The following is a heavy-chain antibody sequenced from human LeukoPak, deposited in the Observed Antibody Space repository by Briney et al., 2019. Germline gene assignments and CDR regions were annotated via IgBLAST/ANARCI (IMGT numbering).Heavy chain of an antibody. D-gene: IGHD3-22*01. J-gene: IGHJ4*02. V-gene: IGHV3-30*02. CDR1: GFTFSSYG. CDR3: AKGEERITMIVVVNFDY. Sequence: GGSLRLSCAASGFTFSSYGMHWVRQAPGKGLEWVAFIRYDGSNKYYADSVKGRFTISRDNSKNTLYLQMNSLRAEDTAVYYCAKGEERITMIVVVNFDYWGQGTLVTVSS. CDR2: IRYDGSNK.